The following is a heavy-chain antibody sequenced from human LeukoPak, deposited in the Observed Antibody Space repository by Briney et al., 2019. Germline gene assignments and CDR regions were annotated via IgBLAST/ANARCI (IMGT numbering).Heavy chain of an antibody. CDR1: GFTFSNYW. V-gene: IGHV3-7*01. CDR2: IKQDGGEK. CDR3: VRDRGGWGSHGFDAFDI. Sequence: PGGSLRLSCAASGFTFSNYWMNCVRQAPGEGLEWVANIKQDGGEKSYVDSVKGRFTISRDNAKNSLHLHMNSLRAEDTAVYYCVRDRGGWGSHGFDAFDIWGQGTMVTVSS. J-gene: IGHJ3*02. D-gene: IGHD3-16*01.